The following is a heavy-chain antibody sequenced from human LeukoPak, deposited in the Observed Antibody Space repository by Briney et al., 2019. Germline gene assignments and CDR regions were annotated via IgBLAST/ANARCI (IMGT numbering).Heavy chain of an antibody. CDR2: ISSSSSYI. D-gene: IGHD6-13*01. CDR1: GFIFSRYS. Sequence: PGGSLRLSCAAPGFIFSRYSMNWVRQAPGKGLEWVSFISSSSSYIYYADSVKGRFTISRDNAKNSLYMQMNSLRAEDTALYYCARARYSSSPFDPWGQGTLVTVSS. V-gene: IGHV3-21*01. J-gene: IGHJ5*02. CDR3: ARARYSSSPFDP.